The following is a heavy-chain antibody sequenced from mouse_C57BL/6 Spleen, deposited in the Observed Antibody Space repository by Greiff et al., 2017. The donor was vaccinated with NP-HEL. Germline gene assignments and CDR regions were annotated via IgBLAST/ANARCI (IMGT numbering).Heavy chain of an antibody. Sequence: EVHLVESGGDLVKPGGSLKLSCAASGFTFSSYGMSWVRQTPDKRLEWVATISSGGSYTYYPDSVKGRFTISRDNAKNTLYLQMSSLKSEDTAMYYCARHAGTGFAYWGQGTLVTVSA. V-gene: IGHV5-6*01. CDR1: GFTFSSYG. J-gene: IGHJ3*01. CDR3: ARHAGTGFAY. CDR2: ISSGGSYT. D-gene: IGHD4-1*01.